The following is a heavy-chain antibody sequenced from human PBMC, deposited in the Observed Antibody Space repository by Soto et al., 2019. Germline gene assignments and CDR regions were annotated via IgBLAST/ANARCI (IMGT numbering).Heavy chain of an antibody. Sequence: QVQLVQSGGEVKKPGASVKVFCKASGYTFTTYGITWVRQGPGQGLEWMGWISAYNGNTNYAQKVQGRVTMTTDTSTSTAYMELRSLRSDDTAVYYCARAVDYYDSSGYYTHEYFQHWGQGTLVTVSS. CDR1: GYTFTTYG. CDR2: ISAYNGNT. D-gene: IGHD3-22*01. V-gene: IGHV1-18*01. J-gene: IGHJ1*01. CDR3: ARAVDYYDSSGYYTHEYFQH.